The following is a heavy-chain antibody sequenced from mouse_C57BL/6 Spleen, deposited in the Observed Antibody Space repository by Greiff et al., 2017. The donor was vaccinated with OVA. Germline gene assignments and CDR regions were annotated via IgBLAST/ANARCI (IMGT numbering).Heavy chain of an antibody. CDR3: TRENSYFDY. J-gene: IGHJ2*01. V-gene: IGHV1-15*01. CDR2: IDPETGGT. Sequence: VQLQESGAELVRPGASVTLSCKASGYTFTDYEMHWVKQTPVHGLEWIGAIDPETGGTAYNQKFKGKAILTADKSSSTAYMELRSLTSEDSAVYYCTRENSYFDYWGQGTTLTVSS. CDR1: GYTFTDYE.